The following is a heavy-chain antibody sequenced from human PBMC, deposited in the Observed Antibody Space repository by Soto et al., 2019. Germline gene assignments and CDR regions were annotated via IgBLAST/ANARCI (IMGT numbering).Heavy chain of an antibody. CDR2: ISYDGSNK. CDR1: GFTFSSYA. V-gene: IGHV3-30-3*01. CDR3: ARVRGSSSQRYYGMDV. J-gene: IGHJ6*02. Sequence: GGSLRLSCAASGFTFSSYAMRWVRQAPGKGLEWVAVISYDGSNKYYADSVKGRFTISRDNSKNTLYLQMNSLRAEDTAVYYCARVRGSSSQRYYGMDVWGQGTTVTVSS. D-gene: IGHD6-6*01.